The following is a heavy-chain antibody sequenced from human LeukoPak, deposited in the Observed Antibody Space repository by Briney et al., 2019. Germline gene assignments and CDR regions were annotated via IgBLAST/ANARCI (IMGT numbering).Heavy chain of an antibody. V-gene: IGHV3-73*01. CDR3: ARSVATMAGPDY. Sequence: SGGSLRLSCAASGFTFSGSAMHWVRQASGKGLEWVGRIRSKANSYATAYAASVKGRFTISRDNSKNTLYLQMNSLRAEDTAVYYCARSVATMAGPDYWGQGTLVTVSS. J-gene: IGHJ4*02. CDR2: IRSKANSYAT. CDR1: GFTFSGSA. D-gene: IGHD5-12*01.